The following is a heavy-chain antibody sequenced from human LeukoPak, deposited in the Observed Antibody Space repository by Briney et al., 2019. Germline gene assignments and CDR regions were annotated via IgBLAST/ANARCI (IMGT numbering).Heavy chain of an antibody. CDR1: GFTFSSYA. D-gene: IGHD3-10*01. CDR3: ARETRGFDY. CDR2: ISYDGSNK. Sequence: GRSLRLSCAASGFTFSSYAMPWVRQALGKGLEWVAVISYDGSNKYYADSVKGRFTISRDNSKNTLYLQMNSLRAEDTAVYYCARETRGFDYWGQGTLVTVSS. J-gene: IGHJ4*02. V-gene: IGHV3-30-3*01.